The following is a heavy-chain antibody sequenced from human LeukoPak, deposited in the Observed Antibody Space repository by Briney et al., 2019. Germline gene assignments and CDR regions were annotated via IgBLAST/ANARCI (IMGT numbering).Heavy chain of an antibody. CDR3: ARASSGSGSYHNWFDP. D-gene: IGHD3-10*01. V-gene: IGHV1-8*01. J-gene: IGHJ5*02. CDR2: MNPNSGNT. CDR1: GYTFTSYD. Sequence: ASVKVSCKASGYTFTSYDINWVRQATGQGLEWMGWMNPNSGNTGYAQKFQGRVTMTTDTSTSTAYMELRSLRSDDTAVYYCARASSGSGSYHNWFDPWGQGTLVTVSS.